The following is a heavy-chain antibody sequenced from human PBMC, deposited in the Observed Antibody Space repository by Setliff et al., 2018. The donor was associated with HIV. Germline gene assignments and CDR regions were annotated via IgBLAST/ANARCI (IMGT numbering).Heavy chain of an antibody. CDR3: AARCYGSGSYYNPDH. D-gene: IGHD3-10*01. J-gene: IGHJ4*02. CDR2: IDWDDDK. V-gene: IGHV2-70*11. CDR1: GFSLSTSGMC. Sequence: SGPTLVNPTQTLTLTCTFSGFSLSTSGMCVSWIRQPPGKALEWLARIDWDDDKYYSTSLKTRLTISKDTSKNQVVLTMTNMDPVDTATYYCAARCYGSGSYYNPDHWGQGTLVTVSS.